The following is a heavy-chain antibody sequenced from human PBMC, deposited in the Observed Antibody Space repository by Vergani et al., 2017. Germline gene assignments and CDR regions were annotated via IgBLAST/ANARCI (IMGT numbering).Heavy chain of an antibody. CDR3: AKDRFLNEKYYFDH. D-gene: IGHD1-1*01. J-gene: IGHJ4*02. V-gene: IGHV3-23*01. CDR2: ITGSGGTT. Sequence: EVQLLESGGGLAPPGGSLRLSCEASGFDFKYCAMSWVRQAPGKGLEWVSTITGSGGTTYYADSFKGRFTISRDNFKDTVYLQMNNLRADDTGVYYCAKDRFLNEKYYFDHWGQGALVTVSS. CDR1: GFDFKYCA.